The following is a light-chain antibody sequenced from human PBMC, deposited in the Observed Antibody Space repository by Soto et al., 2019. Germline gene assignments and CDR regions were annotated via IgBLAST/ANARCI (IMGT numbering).Light chain of an antibody. CDR3: QQYGSSPAT. CDR1: QSISSSY. V-gene: IGKV3-20*01. J-gene: IGKJ1*01. Sequence: EIVLTQSPGTLSLSPGERATLSCRASQSISSSYLAWYQQKPGQAPRLLIYVASSRATGIPDRFSGGGSGTDFTLTIRRLEPEDFAVYYCQQYGSSPATFGQGTKVEIK. CDR2: VAS.